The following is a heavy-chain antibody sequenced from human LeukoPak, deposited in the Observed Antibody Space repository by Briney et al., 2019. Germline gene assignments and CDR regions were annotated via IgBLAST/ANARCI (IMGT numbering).Heavy chain of an antibody. D-gene: IGHD6-25*01. CDR3: ARDRAAFDS. V-gene: IGHV3-74*01. CDR1: GFTFRNYW. CDR2: ISRDGATT. J-gene: IGHJ4*02. Sequence: QPGGSLRLSCAASGFTFRNYWMHWVRQAPGKGLVWVSRISRDGATTHYAGSVKGRFTISRDNAKNMVSLQMDSLRAEDTAIYYCARDRAAFDSWGQGTLVTVSS.